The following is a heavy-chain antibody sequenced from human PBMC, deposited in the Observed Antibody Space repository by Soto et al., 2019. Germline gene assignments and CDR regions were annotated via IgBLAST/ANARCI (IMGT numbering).Heavy chain of an antibody. CDR1: GFTFNTFA. Sequence: EVLLLESGGGLVQPGGSLRLSCAASGFTFNTFAMAWVRQAPGKGLEWVSALSGSGSLSYYADSVKGRSTISRDNSKNTMYIQMNNLRVDETAVYFCARDRGGALDSWGQGTLVTVSS. CDR3: ARDRGGALDS. CDR2: LSGSGSLS. D-gene: IGHD2-15*01. V-gene: IGHV3-23*01. J-gene: IGHJ4*02.